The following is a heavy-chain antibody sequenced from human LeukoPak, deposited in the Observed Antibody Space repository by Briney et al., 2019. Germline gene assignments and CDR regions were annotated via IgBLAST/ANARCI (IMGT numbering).Heavy chain of an antibody. Sequence: ASVKVSCKASGYTFTGYCMHWVRQAPGQGLEWMGWINPNSGGTNYAQKFQGRVTMTRDTSISTAYMELSRLRSDDTAVYYCAREVVVVAALDYWGQGTLVTVSS. CDR3: AREVVVVAALDY. V-gene: IGHV1-2*02. CDR1: GYTFTGYC. D-gene: IGHD2-15*01. CDR2: INPNSGGT. J-gene: IGHJ4*02.